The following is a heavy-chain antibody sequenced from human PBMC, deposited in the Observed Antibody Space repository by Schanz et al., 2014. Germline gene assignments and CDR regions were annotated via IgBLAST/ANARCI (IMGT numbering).Heavy chain of an antibody. CDR1: GFSFSSSA. V-gene: IGHV3-23*01. CDR2: ISSSGTST. J-gene: IGHJ6*02. CDR3: ARSYSSGWYPYYYGMDV. D-gene: IGHD6-19*01. Sequence: EVQLLESGGGLVQPGGSLRLSCATSGFSFSSSAMSWVRQAPGKGLERVSVISSSGTSTYYADSVKGRFTISRDNAKNSLYLQMNSLRAEDTAVYYCARSYSSGWYPYYYGMDVWGQGTTVTVSS.